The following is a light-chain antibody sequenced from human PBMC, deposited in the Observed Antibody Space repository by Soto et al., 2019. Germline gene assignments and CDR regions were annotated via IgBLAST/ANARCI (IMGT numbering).Light chain of an antibody. J-gene: IGLJ3*02. Sequence: QSVLTQPPSVSAAPGQKVPISCSGSSSNIGNNYVSWYQQLPGTAPKLLIYENNKRPSGIPDRFSGSKSGTSATLGITGLQTGDEADYYCGTWDSSLSAWVFGGGTKLTVL. V-gene: IGLV1-51*02. CDR1: SSNIGNNY. CDR2: ENN. CDR3: GTWDSSLSAWV.